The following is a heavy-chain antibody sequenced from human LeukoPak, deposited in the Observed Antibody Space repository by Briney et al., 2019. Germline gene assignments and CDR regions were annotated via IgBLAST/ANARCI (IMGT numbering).Heavy chain of an antibody. V-gene: IGHV3-48*04. J-gene: IGHJ4*02. CDR2: ISSSGSTM. CDR3: ARGSENVVVMAATLDY. D-gene: IGHD2-21*01. Sequence: LAGGSLRLSCAASGFTFSTYSMNWVRQAPGKGLEWVSYISSSGSTMYYTDSVKGRFTISRDNAKDSLYLQMNSLRAEDTAVYYCARGSENVVVMAATLDYWGQGTLVTVSS. CDR1: GFTFSTYS.